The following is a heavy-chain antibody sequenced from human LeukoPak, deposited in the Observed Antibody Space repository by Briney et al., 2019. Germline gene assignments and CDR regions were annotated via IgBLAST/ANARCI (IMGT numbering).Heavy chain of an antibody. J-gene: IGHJ4*02. CDR3: AKDTYYYDSSGYDY. CDR1: GFTFSSYG. D-gene: IGHD3-22*01. CDR2: ISYDGSNK. V-gene: IGHV3-30*18. Sequence: QPGGSLRLSCAASGFTFSSYGMHWVHQAPGKGLEWVAVISYDGSNKYYADSVKGRFTISRDNSKNTLYLQMNSLRAEDMALYYCAKDTYYYDSSGYDYWGQGTLVTVSS.